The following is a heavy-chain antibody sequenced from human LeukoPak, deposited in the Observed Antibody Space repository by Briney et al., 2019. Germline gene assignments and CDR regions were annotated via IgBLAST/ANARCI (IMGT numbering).Heavy chain of an antibody. J-gene: IGHJ4*02. CDR3: ARVPYYYDSSGYFFDY. V-gene: IGHV1-69*01. CDR1: GGTFSSYA. Sequence: SVKVSCKASGGTFSSYAISWVRQAPGQGLEWMGGIIPIFGTANYAQKFQGRVTITADESTSTAYMELSSLRSEDTAVYYCARVPYYYDSSGYFFDYWGQGTLVTVSS. D-gene: IGHD3-22*01. CDR2: IIPIFGTA.